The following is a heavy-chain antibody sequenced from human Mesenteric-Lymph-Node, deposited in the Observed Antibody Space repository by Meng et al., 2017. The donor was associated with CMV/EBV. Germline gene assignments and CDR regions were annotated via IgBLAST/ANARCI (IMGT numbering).Heavy chain of an antibody. Sequence: SGYTFTSYAMHWVRQAPGQRREWMGWINAGNGNTKYSQRFQGRVTITRDTSASTAYMELSSLRSEDTAVYYCARGPTGRGRDYFDYWGQGTLVTVSS. CDR1: GYTFTSYA. CDR2: INAGNGNT. J-gene: IGHJ4*02. CDR3: ARGPTGRGRDYFDY. D-gene: IGHD3-10*01. V-gene: IGHV1-3*01.